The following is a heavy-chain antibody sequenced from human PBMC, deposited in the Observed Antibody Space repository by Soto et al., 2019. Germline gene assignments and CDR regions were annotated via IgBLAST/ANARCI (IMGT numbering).Heavy chain of an antibody. Sequence: QVQLVQSGAEVKKPGASVKVSCKSSGYIFSDYGITWVRQAPGQGLEWMGWISAYNGNTDYAQKFQDRLTLATDTHTSTAYMELRGLMYDDTALYCRAMLVTSADHRGIWGQGNMVTVSS. V-gene: IGHV1-18*01. CDR1: GYIFSDYG. J-gene: IGHJ6*01. CDR3: AMLVTSADHRGI. CDR2: ISAYNGNT. D-gene: IGHD2-15*01.